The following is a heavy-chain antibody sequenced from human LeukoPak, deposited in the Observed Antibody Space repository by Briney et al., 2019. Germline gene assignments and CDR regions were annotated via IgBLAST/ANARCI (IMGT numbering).Heavy chain of an antibody. D-gene: IGHD6-13*01. CDR3: ARALGLAAAGLNWFDP. CDR2: IYHSGST. Sequence: SETLSLTCAVSGGSISSGGYSWSWIRQPPGKGLEWIGYIYHSGSTYYNPSLKSRVTISVDRSKNQFSLKLSSVTAADTAVYYCARALGLAAAGLNWFDPWGQGTLVTVSS. J-gene: IGHJ5*02. CDR1: GGSISSGGYS. V-gene: IGHV4-30-2*01.